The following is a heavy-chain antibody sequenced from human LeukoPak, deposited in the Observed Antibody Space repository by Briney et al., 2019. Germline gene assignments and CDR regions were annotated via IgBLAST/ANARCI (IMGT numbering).Heavy chain of an antibody. Sequence: SETLSLTCTVSGGSISSGGYYWSWIRQHPGKGLEWIGYIYYSGSTYYNPSLKSRVTMSVDTSKNQFSLKLSSVTAADTAVYFSARRRSSGWYYFGYWGQGTLVTVSS. D-gene: IGHD6-19*01. CDR2: IYYSGST. CDR3: ARRRSSGWYYFGY. J-gene: IGHJ4*02. V-gene: IGHV4-31*03. CDR1: GGSISSGGYY.